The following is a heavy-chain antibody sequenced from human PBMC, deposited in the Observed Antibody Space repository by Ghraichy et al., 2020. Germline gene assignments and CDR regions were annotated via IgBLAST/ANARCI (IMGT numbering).Heavy chain of an antibody. Sequence: GESLNISCAASGFIFSTYAMSWVRQAPGKGLEWVSGLSGSGSNTYYADSVKGRVTISRDNSKTTLYLQMNSLRAEDTAVYYCAKDSNHDTSGYYAYWGQGTLVTVSS. CDR1: GFIFSTYA. J-gene: IGHJ4*02. V-gene: IGHV3-23*01. CDR3: AKDSNHDTSGYYAY. CDR2: LSGSGSNT. D-gene: IGHD3-22*01.